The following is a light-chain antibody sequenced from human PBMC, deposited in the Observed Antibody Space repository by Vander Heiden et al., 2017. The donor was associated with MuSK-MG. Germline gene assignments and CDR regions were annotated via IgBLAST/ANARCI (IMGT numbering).Light chain of an antibody. Sequence: SYVLTQPPSVSVAPGQTARMPCWGSGLASRRLHWYQQKAGRAPVLVVYEDSARPAGIPERCSGSNSGNTATLTISRVEAEDEADYFCQVWDRYKRLFGGGTKLTVL. J-gene: IGLJ2*01. CDR1: GLASRR. CDR3: QVWDRYKRL. V-gene: IGLV3-21*02. CDR2: EDS.